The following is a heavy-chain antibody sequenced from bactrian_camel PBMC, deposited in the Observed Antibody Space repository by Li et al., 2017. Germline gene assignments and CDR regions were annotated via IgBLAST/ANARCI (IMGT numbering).Heavy chain of an antibody. V-gene: IGHV3S61*01. J-gene: IGHJ4*01. CDR1: GFAFDDYD. CDR3: SALRLDGPGTCWDRLSTVENTY. Sequence: HVQLVESGGGSVQSGGSLRLSCTASGFAFDDYDMRWYRQAPGSECELVSSISSDNDTYYADSVKGRFTIHRDNTKNVVYLQMNSLKPEDTGMYYCSALRLDGPGTCWDRLSTVENTYSGQGTQVTVS. D-gene: IGHD4*01. CDR2: ISSDNDT.